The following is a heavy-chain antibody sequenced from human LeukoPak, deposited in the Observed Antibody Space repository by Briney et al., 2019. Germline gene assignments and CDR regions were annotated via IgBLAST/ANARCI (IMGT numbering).Heavy chain of an antibody. V-gene: IGHV3-21*01. D-gene: IGHD3-22*01. J-gene: IGHJ4*02. CDR2: ISSSGHYI. CDR1: GFTFSSYS. Sequence: GGSLRLSCAASGFTFSSYSMNWVRQAPGKGLEWVSSISSSGHYIYYADSVKGRFTISRDNAKNSLSLQMNSLRAEDMAVYYCARNPYYYDTSGHFDYWGQGTLVTVSS. CDR3: ARNPYYYDTSGHFDY.